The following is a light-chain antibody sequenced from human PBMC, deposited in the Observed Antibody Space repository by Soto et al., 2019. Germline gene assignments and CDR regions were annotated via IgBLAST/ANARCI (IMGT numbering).Light chain of an antibody. J-gene: IGLJ7*01. CDR3: AAWDDSLSGGM. CDR1: SSNIGSNY. CDR2: RNN. Sequence: QLVLTQPPSASGTPGQRVTISCSGSSSNIGSNYVYWYQQLPGTAPKLLIYRNNQRPSGVPDRISGSKSGTSASLAISGVRSEDESDYYCAAWDDSLSGGMFGGGTQLTVL. V-gene: IGLV1-47*01.